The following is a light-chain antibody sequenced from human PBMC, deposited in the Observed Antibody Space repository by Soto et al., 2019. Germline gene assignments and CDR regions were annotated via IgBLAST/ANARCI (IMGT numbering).Light chain of an antibody. Sequence: DIQMTQSPSSLSISVGDRVTITCRASQSISSYLNWYQQKPGKAPKLQIYASSNLQSGVPSRFSDSGSGTDFTLTISSLQPEDFATYYCQQSYITPYTFGQGTKLDI. J-gene: IGKJ2*01. CDR1: QSISSY. CDR3: QQSYITPYT. V-gene: IGKV1-39*01. CDR2: ASS.